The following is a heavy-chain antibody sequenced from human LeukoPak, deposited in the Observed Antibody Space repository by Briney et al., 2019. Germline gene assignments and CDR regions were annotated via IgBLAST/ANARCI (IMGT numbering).Heavy chain of an antibody. CDR3: AKDAWYSGSYYAEGYFDL. CDR2: ISWNSGSI. CDR1: GFTFDDYA. J-gene: IGHJ2*01. Sequence: GGSLRLSCAASGFTFDDYAMHWVRQAPGKGLEWVSGISWNSGSIGYADSVKGRFTISRDNAKNSLYLQMNSLRAEDTALYYCAKDAWYSGSYYAEGYFDLWGRGTLVTVSS. V-gene: IGHV3-9*01. D-gene: IGHD1-26*01.